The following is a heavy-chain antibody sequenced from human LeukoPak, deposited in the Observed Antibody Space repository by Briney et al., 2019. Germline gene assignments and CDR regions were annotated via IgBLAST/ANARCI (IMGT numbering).Heavy chain of an antibody. V-gene: IGHV2-70*11. D-gene: IGHD3-9*01. CDR1: GFSLNTSGMC. CDR2: IDYDDDK. J-gene: IGHJ6*02. Sequence: SGPALVKPTQTLTLTCTLSGFSLNTSGMCVSWIRQPPGKALEWLARIDYDDDKYYSTSLKTRLTISKDTSKNQVVLTMTNMDPVDTATYYCARTILTYGMDVWGQGTTVTVSS. CDR3: ARTILTYGMDV.